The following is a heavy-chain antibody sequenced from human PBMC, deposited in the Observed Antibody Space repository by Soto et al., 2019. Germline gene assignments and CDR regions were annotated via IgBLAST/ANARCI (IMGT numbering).Heavy chain of an antibody. Sequence: EVQLVESGGGLVQSGRSLRLSCAASGFTFDDYAMHWVRQAPGKGLEWVSGISWNSGSIGYADSVKGRFTISRDNAKNSLYLQMNSLRAEDTALYYCAKDGGSGWYVDYYYYMDVWGKGTTVTVSS. CDR2: ISWNSGSI. D-gene: IGHD6-19*01. CDR3: AKDGGSGWYVDYYYYMDV. J-gene: IGHJ6*03. CDR1: GFTFDDYA. V-gene: IGHV3-9*01.